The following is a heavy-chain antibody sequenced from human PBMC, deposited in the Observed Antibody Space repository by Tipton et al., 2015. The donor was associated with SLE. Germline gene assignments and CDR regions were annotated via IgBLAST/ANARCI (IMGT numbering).Heavy chain of an antibody. V-gene: IGHV4-61*02. CDR3: AREASDYCDSSGFQYYFDY. J-gene: IGHJ4*02. CDR1: GGSINSASYF. CDR2: IYTSGSS. Sequence: TLSLTCTVSGGSINSASYFWNWIRQPAGKGPEWIGRIYTSGSSNYNPSLKSRVTISVDTSKNQFSLKLSSVTAADTAVYYCAREASDYCDSSGFQYYFDYWGQGTLVTVSS. D-gene: IGHD3-22*01.